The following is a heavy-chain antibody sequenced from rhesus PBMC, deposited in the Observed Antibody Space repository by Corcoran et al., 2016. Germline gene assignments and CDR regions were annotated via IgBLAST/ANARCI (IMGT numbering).Heavy chain of an antibody. Sequence: EVQLVQSGAEVNRPGESRKISCKTSGYSFNSYWLSWVRQRPGKGLEWMGAIDPSDSDTRYSPSFQGQGTISADKSISTAYLQWSSRKASDTATYYCAKAGYSNSYFDYWGQGVLVTVSS. CDR2: IDPSDSDT. CDR1: GYSFNSYW. V-gene: IGHV5-20*02. D-gene: IGHD4-23*01. CDR3: AKAGYSNSYFDY. J-gene: IGHJ4*01.